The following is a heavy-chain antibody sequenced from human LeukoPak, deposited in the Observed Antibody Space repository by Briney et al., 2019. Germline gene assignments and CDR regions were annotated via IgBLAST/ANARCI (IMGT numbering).Heavy chain of an antibody. CDR2: IYNSGST. CDR3: ARGGYSYGYDDDFEY. D-gene: IGHD5-18*01. J-gene: IGHJ4*02. Sequence: PSETLSLTCTVSGGSISSHYWSWIRPPPGKGLEWIGYIYNSGSTNYNPSFNSRVTISVDTSKNQFSLKLTSVTAADTAVYYCARGGYSYGYDDDFEYWGQGILVTVSS. V-gene: IGHV4-59*11. CDR1: GGSISSHY.